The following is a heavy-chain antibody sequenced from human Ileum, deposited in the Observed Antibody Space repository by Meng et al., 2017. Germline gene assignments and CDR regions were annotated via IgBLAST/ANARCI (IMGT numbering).Heavy chain of an antibody. CDR2: INHSGGT. CDR1: GGYFSGYY. CDR3: ARGRYGDHWCYFDL. V-gene: IGHV4-34*01. Sequence: QVGVHQWGAGLLKPSETLVLTVAVYGGYFSGYYWSWIRQAPGKGLEWIGEINHSGGTNYNPSLKSRVSISVDRSNNQISLTVSSVTAADTAVYYCARGRYGDHWCYFDLWGRGTLVTVSS. J-gene: IGHJ2*01. D-gene: IGHD4-17*01.